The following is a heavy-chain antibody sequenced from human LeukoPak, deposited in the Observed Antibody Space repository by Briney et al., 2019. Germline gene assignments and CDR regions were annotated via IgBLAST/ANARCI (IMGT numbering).Heavy chain of an antibody. D-gene: IGHD3-10*01. CDR1: GGTFSSYA. J-gene: IGHJ6*03. V-gene: IGHV1-69*13. CDR3: ARPRERVVVRPYCYYYMDV. CDR2: IIPIFGTA. Sequence: ASVKVSCKASGGTFSSYAISWVRQAPGQGLEWMGGIIPIFGTANYAQKFQGRVTITADESTSTAYMELSSLRSEDTAVYYCARPRERVVVRPYCYYYMDVWGKGTTVTVSS.